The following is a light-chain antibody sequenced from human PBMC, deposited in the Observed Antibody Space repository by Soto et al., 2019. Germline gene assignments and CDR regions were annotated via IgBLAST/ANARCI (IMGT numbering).Light chain of an antibody. V-gene: IGKV3-15*01. Sequence: EVVMTQSPATLSLSPGERATLSCRASQSVGGDLAWYQQKPGQAPRLLIFGVSTRATGIPARFSGSGSATEFTLTISSLQSEDFAVYYCQQRNIWPPVTFGQGTRLEIK. CDR2: GVS. CDR1: QSVGGD. CDR3: QQRNIWPPVT. J-gene: IGKJ5*01.